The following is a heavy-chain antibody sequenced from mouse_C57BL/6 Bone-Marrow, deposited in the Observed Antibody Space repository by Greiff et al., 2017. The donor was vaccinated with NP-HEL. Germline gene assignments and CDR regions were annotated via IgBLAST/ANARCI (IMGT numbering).Heavy chain of an antibody. J-gene: IGHJ2*01. Sequence: VQVVESGAELARPGASVKLSCKASGYTFTSYGISWVKQRTGQGLEWIGEIYPRSGNTYYNEKFKGKATLTADKSSSTAYMELRSLTSEDSAVYFCARGDTTVVNYFDYWGQGTTLTVSS. D-gene: IGHD1-1*01. CDR1: GYTFTSYG. V-gene: IGHV1-81*01. CDR3: ARGDTTVVNYFDY. CDR2: IYPRSGNT.